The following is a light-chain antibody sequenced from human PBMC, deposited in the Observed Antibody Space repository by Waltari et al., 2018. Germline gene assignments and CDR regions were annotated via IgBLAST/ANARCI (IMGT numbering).Light chain of an antibody. CDR1: QSIATD. CDR2: HAY. J-gene: IGKJ4*01. V-gene: IGKV3D-15*01. Sequence: EVVMTQSPATLSVSPGERATLSCRASQSIATDLAWYQHKPGQAPRLLIYHAYTRATAIPTRFRGSGSGTDFTLTISGLQSEDSAVYYCQQYNRWPPLTFGGGTKVEI. CDR3: QQYNRWPPLT.